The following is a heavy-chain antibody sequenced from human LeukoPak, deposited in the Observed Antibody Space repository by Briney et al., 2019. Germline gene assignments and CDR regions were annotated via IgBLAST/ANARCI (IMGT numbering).Heavy chain of an antibody. CDR1: GFTFGSCA. D-gene: IGHD2-15*01. CDR2: VSGSGAT. J-gene: IGHJ4*02. CDR3: AKGAMAMRYSHFDF. V-gene: IGHV3-23*01. Sequence: GGSLRLSCAASGFTFGSCAMSWVRQAPGKGLEWVSVVSGSGATNYADSVKGRFTISRDNSKNTLYLQMNSLRADDTAVYYCAKGAMAMRYSHFDFWGQGTLVTVSS.